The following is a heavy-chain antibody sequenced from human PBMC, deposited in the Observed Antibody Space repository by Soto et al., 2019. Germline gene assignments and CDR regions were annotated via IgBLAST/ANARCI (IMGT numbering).Heavy chain of an antibody. CDR1: GGSISSSSYY. Sequence: QLQPQESGPGLVKPSETLSLTCTVSGGSISSSSYYWGWIRQPPGKGLEWIGSIYYSGSTYYNPSLKSRVTISVDTSKNQFSLKLSSVTAADTAVYYCARRPRGIAAAGAPFDPWGQGTLVTVSS. D-gene: IGHD6-13*01. J-gene: IGHJ5*02. V-gene: IGHV4-39*01. CDR2: IYYSGST. CDR3: ARRPRGIAAAGAPFDP.